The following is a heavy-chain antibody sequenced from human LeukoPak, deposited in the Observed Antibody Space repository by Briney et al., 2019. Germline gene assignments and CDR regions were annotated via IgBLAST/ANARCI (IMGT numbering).Heavy chain of an antibody. CDR2: IYYSGST. D-gene: IGHD3-3*01. CDR3: ARARNVDFWSGYSALGYYYKDV. V-gene: IGHV4-39*07. CDR1: GGSISSSSYY. J-gene: IGHJ6*03. Sequence: SETLSLTCTVSGGSISSSSYYWGWIRQPPGKGLEWIGSIYYSGSTYYNPSLKSRVTISVDTSKNQFSLKLSSVTAADTAVYYCARARNVDFWSGYSALGYYYKDVWGKGTTVTVSS.